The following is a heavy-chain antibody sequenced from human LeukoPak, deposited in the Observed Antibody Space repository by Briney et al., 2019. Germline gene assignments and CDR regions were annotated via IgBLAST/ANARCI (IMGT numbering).Heavy chain of an antibody. J-gene: IGHJ4*02. Sequence: GGSLRLSCAASGFTFSSYAMHWVRQAPGKGLEWVAVISYDGSNKYYADSVKGRFTISRGNSKNTLYLQMNSLRAEDTAVYYCARLGVTTNGSYYFDYWGQRTLVTVSS. CDR1: GFTFSSYA. CDR3: ARLGVTTNGSYYFDY. V-gene: IGHV3-30-3*01. CDR2: ISYDGSNK. D-gene: IGHD4-11*01.